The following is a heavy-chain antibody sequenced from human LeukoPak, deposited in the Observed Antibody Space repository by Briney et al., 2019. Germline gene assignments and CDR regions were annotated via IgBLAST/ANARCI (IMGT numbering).Heavy chain of an antibody. D-gene: IGHD6-19*01. CDR3: ARGYGIAVAGFFSVGGFRMDV. V-gene: IGHV1-18*01. Sequence: SVKVSCKASGHTFTSYGISWVRQAPGQGLEWMGWISAYNGNTNYAQKLQGRVTMTTDTSTSTAYMELRSLRTDDTAVYYCARGYGIAVAGFFSVGGFRMDVWGQGTTVTVSS. CDR1: GHTFTSYG. J-gene: IGHJ6*02. CDR2: ISAYNGNT.